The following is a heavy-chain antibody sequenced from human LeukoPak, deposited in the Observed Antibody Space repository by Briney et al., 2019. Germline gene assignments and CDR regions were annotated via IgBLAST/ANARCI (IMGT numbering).Heavy chain of an antibody. J-gene: IGHJ4*02. D-gene: IGHD3-16*01. CDR2: IKHNGDEL. CDR1: GFTFSSYW. V-gene: IGHV3-7*01. Sequence: PGGSLRLSCAASGFTFSSYWMTWVRQAPGKGLEWVANIKHNGDELNHVDSVEDRFTISRDNAKNSLYLHMTSLRAEDTAVYYCARELRTFDSWGQGTLVTVSS. CDR3: ARELRTFDS.